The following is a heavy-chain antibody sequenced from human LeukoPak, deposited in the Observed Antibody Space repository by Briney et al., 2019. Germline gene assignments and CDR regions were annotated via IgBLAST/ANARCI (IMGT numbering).Heavy chain of an antibody. V-gene: IGHV4-59*01. CDR3: ARYDYYDSSGYFTGPFFDY. CDR1: GGSISSYY. D-gene: IGHD3-22*01. J-gene: IGHJ4*02. CDR2: IYYSGST. Sequence: PSETLSLTCTVSGGSISSYYWSWIRQPPGKGLEWIGYIYYSGSTNYNPSLKSRVTISVDTSKNQFSLKLSSVTAADTAVYYCARYDYYDSSGYFTGPFFDYWGQGTLVTVSS.